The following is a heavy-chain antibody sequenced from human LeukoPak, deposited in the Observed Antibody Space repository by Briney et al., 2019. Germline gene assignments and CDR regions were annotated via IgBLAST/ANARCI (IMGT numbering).Heavy chain of an antibody. CDR2: ISGSGDTT. CDR1: GFTFSNYA. Sequence: GGSLRLSCAASGFTFSNYAMSWVRQAPGKGLEWVSAISGSGDTTYYADSVKGRFTISRDNSKNTLYVQMNSLRAEDTALYHRAKVRDSTYITQGLDYWGQGILVTVSS. CDR3: AKVRDSTYITQGLDY. V-gene: IGHV3-23*01. D-gene: IGHD2/OR15-2a*01. J-gene: IGHJ4*02.